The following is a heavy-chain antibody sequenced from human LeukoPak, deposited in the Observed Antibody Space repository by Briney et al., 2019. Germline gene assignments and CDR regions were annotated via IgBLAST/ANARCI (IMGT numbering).Heavy chain of an antibody. CDR3: ARTPMVTYYYYGMDV. CDR1: GYTFTSYG. J-gene: IGHJ6*02. V-gene: IGHV1-18*01. Sequence: ASVKVSCKASGYTFTSYGISWVRQAPGQGLEWMGWISAYNGNTNYAQKLQGRVTMTTDTSTSTAYMELRSLRSDDTAVHYCARTPMVTYYYYGMDVWGQGTTVTVSS. CDR2: ISAYNGNT. D-gene: IGHD5-18*01.